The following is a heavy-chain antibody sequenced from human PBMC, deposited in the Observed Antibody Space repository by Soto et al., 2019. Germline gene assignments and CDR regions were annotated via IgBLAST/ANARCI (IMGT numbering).Heavy chain of an antibody. V-gene: IGHV3-30-3*01. Sequence: LRLSCAASGFTFSSYAMHWVRQAPGKGLEWVAVISYDGSNKYYADSVKGRFTISRDNSKNSLYLQMNRLRAEDTAVYYCAREKEDEGSSSLRVYYGMDVWGQGTTVTVSS. CDR2: ISYDGSNK. CDR1: GFTFSSYA. CDR3: AREKEDEGSSSLRVYYGMDV. D-gene: IGHD6-6*01. J-gene: IGHJ6*02.